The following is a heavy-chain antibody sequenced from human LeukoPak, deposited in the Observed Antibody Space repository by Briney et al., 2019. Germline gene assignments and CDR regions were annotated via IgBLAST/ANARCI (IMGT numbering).Heavy chain of an antibody. CDR1: GFTFSSYS. V-gene: IGHV3-48*01. CDR2: ISSSTSTI. Sequence: PGGSLRLSCAASGFTFSSYSRNWVRQAPGKVLEWVSYISSSTSTIYYADSVKGRFTISRDNAKNSLYLQMNSLRVEDTAVYYCARGYGDIDYWGQGTLVTVSS. J-gene: IGHJ4*02. CDR3: ARGYGDIDY. D-gene: IGHD4-17*01.